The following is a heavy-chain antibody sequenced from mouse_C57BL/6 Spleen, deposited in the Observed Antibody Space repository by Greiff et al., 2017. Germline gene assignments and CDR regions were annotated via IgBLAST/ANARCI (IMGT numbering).Heavy chain of an antibody. Sequence: EVKVVESGGGLVKPGGSLKLSCAASGFTFSDYGMHWVRQAPEKGLEWVAYISSGSSTIYYADTVKGRFTISRDNAKNTLFLQMTSLRSEDTAMYYCARRKFITTVVASYWYFDVWGTGTTVTVSS. CDR2: ISSGSSTI. CDR1: GFTFSDYG. J-gene: IGHJ1*03. D-gene: IGHD1-1*01. CDR3: ARRKFITTVVASYWYFDV. V-gene: IGHV5-17*01.